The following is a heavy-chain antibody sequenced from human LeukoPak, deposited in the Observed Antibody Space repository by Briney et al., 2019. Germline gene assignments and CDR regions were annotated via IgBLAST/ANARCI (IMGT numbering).Heavy chain of an antibody. Sequence: PGGSLRLSCAASGFTLSSYGMSWVRQAPGKGLEWVANIKQDGSEKYYVDSVKGRFTISRDNAKNSLYLQMNSLRAEDTAVYYCASAWGYWGQGTLVTVSS. D-gene: IGHD7-27*01. J-gene: IGHJ4*02. CDR2: IKQDGSEK. CDR1: GFTLSSYG. V-gene: IGHV3-7*01. CDR3: ASAWGY.